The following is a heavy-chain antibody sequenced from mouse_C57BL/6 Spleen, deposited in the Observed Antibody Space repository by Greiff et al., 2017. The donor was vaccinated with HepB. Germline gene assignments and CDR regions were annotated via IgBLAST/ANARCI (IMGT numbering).Heavy chain of an antibody. CDR1: GYAFSSSW. J-gene: IGHJ1*03. CDR3: ARETGTPTRYFDV. Sequence: QVQLKQSGPELVKPGASVKISCKASGYAFSSSWMNWVKQRPGKGLEWIGRIYPGDGDTNYNGKFKGKATLTADKSSSTAYMQLSSLTSEDSAVYFCARETGTPTRYFDVWGTGTTVTVSS. D-gene: IGHD4-1*01. CDR2: IYPGDGDT. V-gene: IGHV1-82*01.